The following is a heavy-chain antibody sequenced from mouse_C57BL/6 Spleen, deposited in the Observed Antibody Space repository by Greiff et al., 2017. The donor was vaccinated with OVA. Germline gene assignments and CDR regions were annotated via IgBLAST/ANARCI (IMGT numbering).Heavy chain of an antibody. CDR1: GYSITSGYD. J-gene: IGHJ1*03. V-gene: IGHV3-1*01. CDR3: ARGGGNSWYFDV. Sequence: EVNLVESGPGMVKPSQSLSLTCTVTGYSITSGYDWHWIRHFPGNKLEWMGYISYSGSTNYNPSLKSRISITHDTSKNHFFLKLNSVTTEDTATYYCARGGGNSWYFDVWGTGTTVTVSS. D-gene: IGHD2-1*01. CDR2: ISYSGST.